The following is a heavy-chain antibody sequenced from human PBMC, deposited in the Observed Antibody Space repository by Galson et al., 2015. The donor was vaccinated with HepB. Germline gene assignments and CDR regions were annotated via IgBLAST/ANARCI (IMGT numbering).Heavy chain of an antibody. CDR1: GFTFSSYA. J-gene: IGHJ4*02. CDR2: ISGSGGST. V-gene: IGHV3-23*01. D-gene: IGHD3-3*01. CDR3: AKLAVLRFLEWLSNDFDC. Sequence: SLRLSCAASGFTFSSYAMSWVRQAPGKGLEWVSAISGSGGSTYYADSVKGRFTISRDNSENTVFLQMNSLRAEDSAVYYCAKLAVLRFLEWLSNDFDCWGQGTLVTVSS.